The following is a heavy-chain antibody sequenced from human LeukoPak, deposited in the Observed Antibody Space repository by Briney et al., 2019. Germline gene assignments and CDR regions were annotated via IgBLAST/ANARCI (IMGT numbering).Heavy chain of an antibody. Sequence: GGSLRLSCTASGFTFGGYAMSWVRQAPGKGLEWVSFIRSKAYGGATEYAASVKGRFTVSRDDSKSIAYLQMNSLKTEDTAVYYCIRDYCSSTSCPIKFDYWGQGTLVTVSS. CDR2: IRSKAYGGAT. CDR3: IRDYCSSTSCPIKFDY. CDR1: GFTFGGYA. D-gene: IGHD2-2*01. V-gene: IGHV3-49*04. J-gene: IGHJ4*02.